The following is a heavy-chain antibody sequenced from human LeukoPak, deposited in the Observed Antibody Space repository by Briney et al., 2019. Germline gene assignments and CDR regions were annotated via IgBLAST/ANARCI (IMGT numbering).Heavy chain of an antibody. V-gene: IGHV4-59*01. CDR3: ASGYGDNGIDR. D-gene: IGHD4-17*01. Sequence: SETLSLICTVSGGSISRDFWSWIRQPPGKGLEWIGYIYYTGSTNYNPSLKSRVTISIDTSKNQFSLRLSSVTAADTAVYYCASGYGDNGIDRRGQATLVTVSS. CDR2: IYYTGST. J-gene: IGHJ5*02. CDR1: GGSISRDF.